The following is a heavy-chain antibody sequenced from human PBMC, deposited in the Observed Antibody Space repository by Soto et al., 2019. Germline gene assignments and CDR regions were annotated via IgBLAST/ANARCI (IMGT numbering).Heavy chain of an antibody. D-gene: IGHD6-19*01. CDR1: GGFISSYY. CDR3: ARXMAVAAFDI. J-gene: IGHJ3*02. V-gene: IGHV4-59*08. Sequence: SETLSLTCTVSGGFISSYYWSWIRQPPGKGLEWIGNIYYSGSTNYNPSLKSRVTISVDTSKNQFSLKLSSVTAADTAVYYCARXMAVAAFDIWGQGTMVTVSS. CDR2: IYYSGST.